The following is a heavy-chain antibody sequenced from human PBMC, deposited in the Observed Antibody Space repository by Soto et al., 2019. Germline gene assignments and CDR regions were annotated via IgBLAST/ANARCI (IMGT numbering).Heavy chain of an antibody. Sequence: EVQLLESGGGLVQPGGSLRLSCAASGFTFSNYAMNWVRQAPGKGLEWVSTISGSGDSTYYADSVKGRFTISRDNSKNTLYLQMNSLRAEDTAIYYCAKVQYYYDIVWGQGTLVTVSS. CDR1: GFTFSNYA. J-gene: IGHJ4*02. CDR3: AKVQYYYDIV. D-gene: IGHD3-22*01. V-gene: IGHV3-23*01. CDR2: ISGSGDST.